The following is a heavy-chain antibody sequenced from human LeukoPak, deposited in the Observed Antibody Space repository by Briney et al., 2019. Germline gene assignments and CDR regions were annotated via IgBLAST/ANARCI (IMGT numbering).Heavy chain of an antibody. CDR3: AKDRFFAYYDSSGYYRDYFDY. V-gene: IGHV3-30*18. D-gene: IGHD3-22*01. Sequence: GGSLRLSCAASGFTFSSYGMHWVRQAPGKGLEWVAVISYDGSNKYYADSVKGRFTISRDNSKNTLYLQMNSLRAEDTAVYYCAKDRFFAYYDSSGYYRDYFDYWGQGTLITVSS. CDR2: ISYDGSNK. J-gene: IGHJ4*02. CDR1: GFTFSSYG.